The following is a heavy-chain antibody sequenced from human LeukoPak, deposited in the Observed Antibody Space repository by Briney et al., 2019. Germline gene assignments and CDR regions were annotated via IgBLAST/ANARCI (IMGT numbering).Heavy chain of an antibody. CDR1: GGTFSSYA. J-gene: IGHJ4*02. CDR3: ASIGFSSGWPFAGFDY. V-gene: IGHV1-69*05. CDR2: IIPIFGTA. Sequence: SVKVSCKASGGTFSSYAISWVRQAPGQGLEWMGGIIPIFGTANYAQKFQGRVTITTDESTSTAYMELSSLRSEDTAVYYCASIGFSSGWPFAGFDYWGQGTLVTVSS. D-gene: IGHD6-19*01.